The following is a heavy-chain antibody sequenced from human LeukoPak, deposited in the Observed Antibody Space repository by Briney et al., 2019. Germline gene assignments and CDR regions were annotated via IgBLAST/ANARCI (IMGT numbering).Heavy chain of an antibody. CDR1: GGTFISYA. J-gene: IGHJ4*02. D-gene: IGHD6-6*01. CDR3: ARGGAPRAFDY. V-gene: IGHV1-69*13. Sequence: SVKVSCKASGGTFISYAVSWVRQAPGQGLEWMGGIIPIFGTANYAQKFQGRVTITADESTSTASMELSSLRSEDTAVYYCARGGAPRAFDYWGQGTLVTVSS. CDR2: IIPIFGTA.